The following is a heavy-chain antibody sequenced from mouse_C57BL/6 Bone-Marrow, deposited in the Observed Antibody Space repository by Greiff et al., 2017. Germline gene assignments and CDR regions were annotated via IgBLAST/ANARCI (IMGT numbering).Heavy chain of an antibody. CDR2: IDPSDSGT. D-gene: IGHD1-1*01. Sequence: QVQLQQPGAELVRPGSSVKLSCKASGYTFTSYWMHWVKQRPIQGLEWIGNIDPSDSGTHYNQKFKDKATLTVDKSSSTAYMQLSSLTSEDSAVYYCARHGSSWNWYFDVWGTGTTVTVSS. CDR1: GYTFTSYW. V-gene: IGHV1-52*01. CDR3: ARHGSSWNWYFDV. J-gene: IGHJ1*03.